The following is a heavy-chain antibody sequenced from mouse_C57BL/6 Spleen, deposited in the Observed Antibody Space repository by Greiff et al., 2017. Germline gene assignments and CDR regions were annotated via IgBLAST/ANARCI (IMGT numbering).Heavy chain of an antibody. V-gene: IGHV1-82*01. Sequence: VQLQQSGPELVKPGASVKISCKASGYAFSSSWMNWVKQRPGKGLEWIGRIYPGEGDTNYNGKFKGKATLTADKSSSTAYMQLSSLTSEDSAVYFCAPRSSYEGAWFAYWGQGTLVTVSA. CDR2: IYPGEGDT. J-gene: IGHJ3*01. CDR3: APRSSYEGAWFAY. CDR1: GYAFSSSW. D-gene: IGHD1-1*01.